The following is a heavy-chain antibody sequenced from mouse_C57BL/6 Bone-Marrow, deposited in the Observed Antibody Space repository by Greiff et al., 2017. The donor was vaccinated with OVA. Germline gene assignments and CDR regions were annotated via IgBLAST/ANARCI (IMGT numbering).Heavy chain of an antibody. CDR2: ISDGGSYT. CDR1: GFTFSSYA. J-gene: IGHJ3*01. Sequence: EVHLVESGGGLVKPGGSLKLSCAASGFTFSSYAMSWVRQTPEKRLEWVATISDGGSYTYYPDNVKGRFTISRDNAKNNLYLQMSHLKSEDTAMYYCARALFAYWGQGTLVTGSA. CDR3: ARALFAY. V-gene: IGHV5-4*01.